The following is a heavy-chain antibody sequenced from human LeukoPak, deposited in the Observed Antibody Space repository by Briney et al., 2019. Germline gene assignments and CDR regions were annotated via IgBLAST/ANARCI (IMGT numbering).Heavy chain of an antibody. CDR2: ISGSGGST. V-gene: IGHV3-23*01. CDR3: AKRSLTVGNMAFDY. CDR1: GFTFSGYA. Sequence: GGSLRLSCATSGFTFSGYAMSWVRQAPGKGLEWVSAISGSGGSTYYADSVKGRFTISRDNSKKTLYLQMNSLRVEDTAVYYCAKRSLTVGNMAFDYWGQGTLVTVSS. J-gene: IGHJ4*02. D-gene: IGHD3-16*01.